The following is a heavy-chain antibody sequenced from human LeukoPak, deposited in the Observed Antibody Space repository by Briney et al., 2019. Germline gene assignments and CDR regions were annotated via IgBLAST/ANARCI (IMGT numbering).Heavy chain of an antibody. J-gene: IGHJ3*01. D-gene: IGHD3-3*01. V-gene: IGHV3-66*01. CDR3: ARVLAIFGVARDAFDL. Sequence: GGSLRLSCAASGFTVSSNYMSWVRQAPGKGLEWVSVIYSGGSTYYADSVKGRFTISRDNSKNTLYLQMNSLRAEDTAVYYCARVLAIFGVARDAFDLWGQGTMVTVSS. CDR1: GFTVSSNY. CDR2: IYSGGST.